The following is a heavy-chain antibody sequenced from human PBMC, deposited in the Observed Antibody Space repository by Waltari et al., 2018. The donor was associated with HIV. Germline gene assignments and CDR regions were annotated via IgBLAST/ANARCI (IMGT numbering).Heavy chain of an antibody. CDR2: IYYSGST. CDR3: ARGPSPTPFQH. J-gene: IGHJ1*01. Sequence: QVQLQESGPGLVKPSATLSLTCPVSGGSISSYYWRWIRQPPGKGLEWIGYIYYSGSTNYNPSLKSRVTISVDTSKNQFSLKLSSVTAADTAVYYCARGPSPTPFQHWGQGTLVTVSS. V-gene: IGHV4-59*01. CDR1: GGSISSYY.